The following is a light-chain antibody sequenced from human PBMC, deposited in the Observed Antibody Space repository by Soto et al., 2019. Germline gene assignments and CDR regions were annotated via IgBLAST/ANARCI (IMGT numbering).Light chain of an antibody. V-gene: IGKV3-20*01. CDR1: QSVASAY. CDR3: QQDGSSPLT. Sequence: EIVLTQSPGILSLSPGERATLSCRASQSVASAYLVWYQQKPGQAPRLLIYGASSRATGIPDRFSGSGSGTDFTLTISRLEPEDFAVYYCQQDGSSPLTFGGGTKVDIK. J-gene: IGKJ4*01. CDR2: GAS.